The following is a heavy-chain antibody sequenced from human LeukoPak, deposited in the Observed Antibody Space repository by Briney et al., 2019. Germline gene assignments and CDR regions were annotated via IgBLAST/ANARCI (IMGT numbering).Heavy chain of an antibody. V-gene: IGHV1-2*02. CDR3: ARRRRQGPYDSSPYYYALDV. Sequence: GASVKVSCKASGYTFSDYYMHWLRQAPGQGLEWMGWINPNSGGIKYAQNFQGRVTITRDTSISTAYMELSRLRCDDTAMYYCARRRRQGPYDSSPYYYALDVWGQGTTVTVSS. CDR1: GYTFSDYY. J-gene: IGHJ6*02. D-gene: IGHD3-22*01. CDR2: INPNSGGI.